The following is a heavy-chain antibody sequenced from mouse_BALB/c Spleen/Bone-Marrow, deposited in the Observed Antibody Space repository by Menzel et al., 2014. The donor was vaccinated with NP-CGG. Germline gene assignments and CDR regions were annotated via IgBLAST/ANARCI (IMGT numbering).Heavy chain of an antibody. V-gene: IGHV1-25*01. CDR3: ARGPEYAMDY. CDR1: GYSFXGYI. Sequence: VQLKESGPELVKPGASMKISCKASGYSFXGYIMNWVKQSHGKNLEWIGLINSYNGGTSYNQKFKGKATLTGDKSSSTAYMELLSLTSEVSAVYYCARGPEYAMDYWGQGTSVTVSS. CDR2: INSYNGGT. J-gene: IGHJ4*01.